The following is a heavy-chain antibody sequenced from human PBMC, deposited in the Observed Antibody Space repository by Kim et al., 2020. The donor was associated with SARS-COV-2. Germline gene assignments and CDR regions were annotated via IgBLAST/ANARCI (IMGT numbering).Heavy chain of an antibody. D-gene: IGHD3-9*01. J-gene: IGHJ4*02. CDR1: GGSISSSSYY. Sequence: SETLSLTCTVSGGSISSSSYYWGWIRQPPGKGLEWIGSIYYSGSTYYNPSLKSRVTISVDTSKNQFSLKLSSVTAADTAVYYCARHSPPGYDILTGYSGDFDYWGQGTLVTVSP. V-gene: IGHV4-39*01. CDR2: IYYSGST. CDR3: ARHSPPGYDILTGYSGDFDY.